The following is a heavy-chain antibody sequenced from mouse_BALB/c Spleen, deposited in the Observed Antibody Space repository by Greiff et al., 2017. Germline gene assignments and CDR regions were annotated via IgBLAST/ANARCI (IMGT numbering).Heavy chain of an antibody. J-gene: IGHJ1*01. D-gene: IGHD1-1*01. CDR2: ISSGSSTI. Sequence: EVMLVESGGGLVQPGGSRKLSCAASGFTFSSFGMHWVRQAPEKGLEWVAYISSGSSTIYYADTVKGRFTISRDNPKNTLFLQMTSLRSEDTAMYYCARLDYGSSYWYFDVWGAGTTVTVSS. V-gene: IGHV5-17*02. CDR1: GFTFSSFG. CDR3: ARLDYGSSYWYFDV.